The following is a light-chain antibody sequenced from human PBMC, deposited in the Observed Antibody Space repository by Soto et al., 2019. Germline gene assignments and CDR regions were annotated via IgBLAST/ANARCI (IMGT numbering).Light chain of an antibody. CDR1: QSVSRNS. CDR2: GAS. J-gene: IGKJ3*01. V-gene: IGKV3-20*01. Sequence: EIVLTQSPGTLSLSPGEKATLSCRASQSVSRNSLAWYQQQPGQAPRLLIYGASSRATDIPDRFSGRGSETGFTLIVSRLEPEDFAVYFCQQYGSSRPTFGPGTKVDIK. CDR3: QQYGSSRPT.